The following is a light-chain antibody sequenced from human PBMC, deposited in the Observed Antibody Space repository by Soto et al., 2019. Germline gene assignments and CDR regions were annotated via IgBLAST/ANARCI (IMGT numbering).Light chain of an antibody. V-gene: IGKV1-9*01. CDR1: QGISTY. Sequence: DIQLTQSPSFLSASVGDRVTITCRASQGISTYLAWYQQKPGKAPKVLIYGASTLQSGVPSRFSGSASGTAFSLTISSLQPEDSATYYCQQLSDYPLTFGGGTKVEIK. CDR3: QQLSDYPLT. J-gene: IGKJ4*01. CDR2: GAS.